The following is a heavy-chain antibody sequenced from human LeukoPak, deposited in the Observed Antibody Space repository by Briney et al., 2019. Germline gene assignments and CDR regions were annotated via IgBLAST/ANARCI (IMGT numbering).Heavy chain of an antibody. CDR3: ARLDGTTLYWFDP. Sequence: PGGSLRLSCAASGFTFSSYSMNWVRQAPGKGLEWVSSISSSSSYIYYADSVKGRFTISRDNAKNSLYLQMNSLRAEDTAVYYCARLDGTTLYWFDPWGQGTLVTVSS. V-gene: IGHV3-21*01. CDR1: GFTFSSYS. CDR2: ISSSSSYI. J-gene: IGHJ5*02. D-gene: IGHD1-7*01.